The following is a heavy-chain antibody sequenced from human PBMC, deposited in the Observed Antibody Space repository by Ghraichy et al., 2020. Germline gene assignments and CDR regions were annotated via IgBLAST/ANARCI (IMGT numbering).Heavy chain of an antibody. CDR3: ASYVSRGYYFDY. J-gene: IGHJ4*02. V-gene: IGHV3-11*06. CDR1: GFTFSDYY. CDR2: ISSSSSYT. D-gene: IGHD3-16*01. Sequence: GGSLRLSCAASGFTFSDYYMSWIRQAPGKGLEWVSYISSSSSYTNYADSVKGRFTISRDNAKNSLYLQMNSLRAEDTAVYYCASYVSRGYYFDYWGQGTLVTVSS.